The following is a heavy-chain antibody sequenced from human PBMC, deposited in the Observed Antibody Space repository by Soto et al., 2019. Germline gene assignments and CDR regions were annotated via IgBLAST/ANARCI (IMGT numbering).Heavy chain of an antibody. J-gene: IGHJ4*02. CDR2: IYYSGST. CDR3: ASYGSGSYYLDY. Sequence: KPSETLSLTCTVSGGSISSGDYYWSWIRQPPGKGLEWIGYIYYSGSTYYNPSLKSRVTISVDTSKNQFSLKLSSVTAADTAVYYCASYGSGSYYLDYWGQGTLVTVSS. CDR1: GGSISSGDYY. V-gene: IGHV4-30-4*01. D-gene: IGHD3-10*01.